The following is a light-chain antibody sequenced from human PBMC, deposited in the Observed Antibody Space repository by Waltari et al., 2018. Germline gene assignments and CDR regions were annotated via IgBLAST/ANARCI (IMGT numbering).Light chain of an antibody. V-gene: IGKV3-11*01. CDR3: QQHSNWPPSIT. J-gene: IGKJ5*01. Sequence: EVVLTQSPATLSLSPGERASLSCRASQSVDTSLAWYQQKPGQAPRLLIYDASNRATGITPRFSGSGSGTDFTLTISSLEPEDFTVYYCQQHSNWPPSITFGQGTRLE. CDR2: DAS. CDR1: QSVDTS.